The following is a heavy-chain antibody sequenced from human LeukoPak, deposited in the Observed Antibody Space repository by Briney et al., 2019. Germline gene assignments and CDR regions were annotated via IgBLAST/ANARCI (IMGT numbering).Heavy chain of an antibody. D-gene: IGHD1-7*01. Sequence: GGSLRLSCAASGFTFSSYGMHWVRQAPGKGLEWVAFIRYDGSNKYYADSVKGRFTISRDNAKNSLYLQMNSLRAEDTAVYYCARISITGTTSNFDYWGQGTLVTVSS. CDR2: IRYDGSNK. CDR1: GFTFSSYG. V-gene: IGHV3-30*02. J-gene: IGHJ4*02. CDR3: ARISITGTTSNFDY.